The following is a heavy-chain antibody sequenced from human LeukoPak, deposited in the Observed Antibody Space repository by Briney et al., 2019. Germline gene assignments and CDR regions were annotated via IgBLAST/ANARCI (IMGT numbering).Heavy chain of an antibody. CDR3: AKPDIVVVPAAIVS. CDR2: IRYDGSNK. D-gene: IGHD2-2*01. V-gene: IGHV3-30*02. J-gene: IGHJ5*02. CDR1: GFTFSSYG. Sequence: GGSLRLSCAASGFTFSSYGMHRVRQAPGKGLEWVAFIRYDGSNKYYADSVKGRFTISRDNSKNTLYLQMNSLRAEDTAVYYCAKPDIVVVPAAIVSWGQGTLVTVSS.